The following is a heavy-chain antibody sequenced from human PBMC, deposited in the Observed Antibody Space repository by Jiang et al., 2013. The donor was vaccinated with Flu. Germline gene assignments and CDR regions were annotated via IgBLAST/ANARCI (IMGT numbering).Heavy chain of an antibody. CDR2: IYYSGST. CDR3: ARSPHRAVVPAADFDY. V-gene: IGHV4-39*07. D-gene: IGHD2-2*01. J-gene: IGHJ4*02. Sequence: LLKPSETLSLTCTVSGGSISSSSYYWGWIRQPPGKGLEWIGSIYYSGSTYYNPSLKSRVTISVDTSKNQFSLKLSSVTAADTAVYYCARSPHRAVVPAADFDYWGQGTLVTVSS. CDR1: GGSISSSSYY.